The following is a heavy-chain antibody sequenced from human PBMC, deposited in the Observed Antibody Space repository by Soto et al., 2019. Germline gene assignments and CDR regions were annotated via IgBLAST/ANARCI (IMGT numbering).Heavy chain of an antibody. Sequence: EVQLVESGGGLVKPGESLRLSCVASGFTFSDSAMNWVRQAPGKGLEWVSSITHSSSSISYADSVKGRFTISRDNAQKSLYLEMTSLRPEDTAVYYCARGGGSFSYWGQGTLVTVSS. V-gene: IGHV3-21*01. J-gene: IGHJ4*02. CDR2: ITHSSSSI. CDR3: ARGGGSFSY. D-gene: IGHD1-26*01. CDR1: GFTFSDSA.